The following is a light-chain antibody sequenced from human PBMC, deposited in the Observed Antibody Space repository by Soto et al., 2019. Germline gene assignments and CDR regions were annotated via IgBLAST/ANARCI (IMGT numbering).Light chain of an antibody. CDR3: SSYTTSNTVV. CDR2: NVN. CDR1: SSDVGAYNY. Sequence: QSALTQPASVSGSPGQSITLSCTGTSSDVGAYNYVSWYQQHPGKAPKLMIYNVNNRPSGVSDRFFGSKSGTTASLTISGLQAEEEADYYCSSYTTSNTVVFGGGTQLTVL. V-gene: IGLV2-14*03. J-gene: IGLJ3*02.